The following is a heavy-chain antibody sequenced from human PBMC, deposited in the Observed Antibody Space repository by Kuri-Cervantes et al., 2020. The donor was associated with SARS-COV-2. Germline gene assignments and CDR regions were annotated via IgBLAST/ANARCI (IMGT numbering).Heavy chain of an antibody. V-gene: IGHV3-20*04. CDR2: INWNGGST. Sequence: GGSLRLSCAASGFTFDDYGMSWVRQAPGKGLEWVSGINWNGGSTGYADSVKGRFTISRDNAKNSLYLQMNSLRAEDTAVYYCARMYNWNYGYLDDYWGQGTLVTVSS. CDR1: GFTFDDYG. J-gene: IGHJ4*02. D-gene: IGHD1-7*01. CDR3: ARMYNWNYGYLDDY.